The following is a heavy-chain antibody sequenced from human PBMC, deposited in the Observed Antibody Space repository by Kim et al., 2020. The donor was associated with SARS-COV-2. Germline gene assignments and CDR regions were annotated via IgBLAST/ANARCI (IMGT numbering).Heavy chain of an antibody. D-gene: IGHD6-6*01. CDR2: IYSGGST. CDR1: GFTVSSNY. J-gene: IGHJ4*02. Sequence: GGSLRLSCAASGFTVSSNYMSWVRQAPGKGLEWVSVIYSGGSTYYADSVKGRFTISRDNSKNTLYLQMNSLRAEDTAVYYCARIEYSSFFIVYWGQGTLVTVSS. CDR3: ARIEYSSFFIVY. V-gene: IGHV3-53*01.